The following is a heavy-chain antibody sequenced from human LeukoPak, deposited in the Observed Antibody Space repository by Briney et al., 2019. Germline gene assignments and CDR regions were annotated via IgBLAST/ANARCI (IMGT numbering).Heavy chain of an antibody. CDR3: ARERGGDYSDAFDI. CDR1: GGSISSYY. D-gene: IGHD4-11*01. Sequence: PSETLSLTCTVSGGSISSYYRSWIRQPPGKGLEWIGYIYYSGSTSYNPSLKSRVTISVDTSKNQFSLNLSSVTAADTAVYYCARERGGDYSDAFDIWGQGTMVTVSS. V-gene: IGHV4-59*01. J-gene: IGHJ3*02. CDR2: IYYSGST.